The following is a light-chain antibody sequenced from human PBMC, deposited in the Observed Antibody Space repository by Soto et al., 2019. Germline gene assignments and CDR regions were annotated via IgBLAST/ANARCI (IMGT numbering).Light chain of an antibody. CDR2: KAS. V-gene: IGKV1-5*03. CDR3: QQYNSYPWT. J-gene: IGKJ1*01. CDR1: QSISSW. Sequence: DIQMTQSPSTLSASVGDRVTITCRASQSISSWLAWYQQKPGKAPKLLIYKASSLESGVPSRFSGSGSGTEFTLTISRLQPDDFETYYCQQYNSYPWTFGQGTKVDIK.